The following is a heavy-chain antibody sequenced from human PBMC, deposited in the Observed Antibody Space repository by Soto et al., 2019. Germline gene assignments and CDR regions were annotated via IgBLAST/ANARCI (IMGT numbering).Heavy chain of an antibody. CDR3: AKTPYSTSSVRFDP. J-gene: IGHJ5*02. Sequence: GGSLRLSCAASGFTFSSYAMSWVRQAPGKGLEWVSAISGSGGSTYYADSVKGRFTISRDNSKNKLYLQMISLRAEDTAVYYCAKTPYSTSSVRFDPWGQGTLVTVSS. CDR1: GFTFSSYA. D-gene: IGHD6-6*01. V-gene: IGHV3-23*01. CDR2: ISGSGGST.